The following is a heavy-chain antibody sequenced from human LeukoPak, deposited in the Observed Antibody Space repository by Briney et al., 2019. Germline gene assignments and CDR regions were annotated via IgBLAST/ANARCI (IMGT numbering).Heavy chain of an antibody. V-gene: IGHV3-9*01. Sequence: GGSLRLSCAASGFTFDDYAMHWIRQPPGKGLEWVSGLTWNSGSVGYADSVKGRFTISRDNANNSLYLQMNSLRVEDTALYYCAKGGIVVEDAFDIWGQGTMVTVSS. D-gene: IGHD3-22*01. CDR3: AKGGIVVEDAFDI. CDR1: GFTFDDYA. CDR2: LTWNSGSV. J-gene: IGHJ3*02.